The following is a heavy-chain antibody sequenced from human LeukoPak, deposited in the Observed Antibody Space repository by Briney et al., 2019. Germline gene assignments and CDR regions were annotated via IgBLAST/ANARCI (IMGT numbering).Heavy chain of an antibody. CDR1: GYTFTSYA. CDR3: ARDPYGTSSWFFDY. J-gene: IGHJ4*02. Sequence: GASVKVSCKASGYTFTSYAMNWVRQAPGQGLEWMGWINTNTGNPTYAQGFTGRFVFSLGTSVSTAYLQISSLKAEDTAVYYCARDPYGTSSWFFDYWGQGTLVTVSS. CDR2: INTNTGNP. V-gene: IGHV7-4-1*02. D-gene: IGHD6-6*01.